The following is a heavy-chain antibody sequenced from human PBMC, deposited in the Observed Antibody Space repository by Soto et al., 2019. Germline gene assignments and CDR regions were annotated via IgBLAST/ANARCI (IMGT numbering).Heavy chain of an antibody. CDR3: SVWALVNDFGAA. V-gene: IGHV3-72*01. J-gene: IGHJ4*02. Sequence: EVQLVESGGGLVQPGGSLRLSCAASGFTFSNYYMDWVRQAPGKGLEGVGRSKNKADSYITEYAASVKCMFSISRDDSKISQYHQMHSLKPADASVYSWSVWALVNDFGAAWGQGILVTVSS. CDR1: GFTFSNYY. D-gene: IGHD3-16*01. CDR2: SKNKADSYIT.